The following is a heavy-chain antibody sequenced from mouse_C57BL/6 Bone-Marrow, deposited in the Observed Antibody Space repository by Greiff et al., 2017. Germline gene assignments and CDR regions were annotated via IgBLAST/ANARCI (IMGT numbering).Heavy chain of an antibody. V-gene: IGHV1-69*01. D-gene: IGHD1-2*01. CDR1: GYTFTSYW. CDR3: ARESGYYGLFDY. Sequence: QVQLQQPGAELVMPGASVKLSCKASGYTFTSYWMHWVKQRPGQGLEWIGEIDPSDSYTNYNQKFKGKSTLTVDKSSSTAYMQLSCLTSKVSAVYYCARESGYYGLFDYWGQGTTLTVSS. CDR2: IDPSDSYT. J-gene: IGHJ2*01.